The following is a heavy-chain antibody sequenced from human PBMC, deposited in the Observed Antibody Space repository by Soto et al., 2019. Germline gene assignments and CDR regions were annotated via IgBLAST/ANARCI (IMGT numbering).Heavy chain of an antibody. Sequence: PGGSLRLSCGASGFTFSSYSMNWVLQAPGKGLEWVSYISSSSSTIYYADSVKGRFTISRDNAKNSLYLQMNSLRAEDTAVYYCARSQLHYGDYEYFSYWGQGTLVTVSS. D-gene: IGHD4-17*01. V-gene: IGHV3-48*01. CDR2: ISSSSSTI. CDR3: ARSQLHYGDYEYFSY. J-gene: IGHJ4*02. CDR1: GFTFSSYS.